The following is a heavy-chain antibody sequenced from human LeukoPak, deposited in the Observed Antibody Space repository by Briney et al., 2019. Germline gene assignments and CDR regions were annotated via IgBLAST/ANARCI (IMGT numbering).Heavy chain of an antibody. V-gene: IGHV4-59*01. CDR2: IHYTGST. CDR3: ARYFDTSAYHYHFDY. J-gene: IGHJ4*02. CDR1: GGSISTYY. Sequence: SETLSLTRTVSGGSISTYYWSWIRQPPGKGLEWIGYIHYTGSTNYNPSLKSRVTISVDTSKNQFSLKLSSVTAADTAVYYCARYFDTSAYHYHFDYWGQGTLVTVSS. D-gene: IGHD3-22*01.